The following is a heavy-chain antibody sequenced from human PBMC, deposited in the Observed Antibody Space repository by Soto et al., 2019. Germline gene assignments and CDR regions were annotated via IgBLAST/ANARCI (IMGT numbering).Heavy chain of an antibody. V-gene: IGHV3-23*01. Sequence: GGSLRLSCAASGFTFSSNAMSWVRQAPGKGLEWVSSLTGSGGTTFYADSVKGRFTISRDNSKNTLYVQMNSLRVEDTAVYYCAKEECSGGDCYGGPDNWGQGTLVTVSS. CDR1: GFTFSSNA. CDR2: LTGSGGTT. CDR3: AKEECSGGDCYGGPDN. D-gene: IGHD2-21*02. J-gene: IGHJ4*02.